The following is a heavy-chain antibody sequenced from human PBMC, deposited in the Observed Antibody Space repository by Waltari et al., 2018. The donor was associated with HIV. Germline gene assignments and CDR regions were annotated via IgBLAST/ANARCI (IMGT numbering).Heavy chain of an antibody. J-gene: IGHJ4*02. D-gene: IGHD4-17*01. Sequence: EVQLVESGGGLVQPGGSLRLSCAASGFTFSRYWMHWVRQAPGKGLVWVSRINSDGSNTDYADSVSGRITSSRDNAKNTLYLEMNSLRAEDTAVYYCARGLSLGDRYRIDYFHYWGQGALVTVSS. CDR1: GFTFSRYW. CDR2: INSDGSNT. CDR3: ARGLSLGDRYRIDYFHY. V-gene: IGHV3-74*01.